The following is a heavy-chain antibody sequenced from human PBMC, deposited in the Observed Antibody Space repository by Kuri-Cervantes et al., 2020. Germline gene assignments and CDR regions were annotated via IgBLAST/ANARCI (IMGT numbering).Heavy chain of an antibody. V-gene: IGHV3-48*04. CDR3: ASWFGELPVDY. CDR2: ISSSGSTI. J-gene: IGHJ4*02. Sequence: GESPKISCAASGFTFSSYSMNWVRQAPGKGLEWVSYISSSGSTIYYADSVKGRFTISRDNAKNSLYLQMNSLRAEDTAVYYCASWFGELPVDYWGQGTLVTVSS. CDR1: GFTFSSYS. D-gene: IGHD3-10*01.